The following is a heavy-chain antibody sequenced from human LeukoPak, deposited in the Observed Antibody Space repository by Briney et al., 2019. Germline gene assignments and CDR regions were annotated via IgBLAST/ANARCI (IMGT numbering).Heavy chain of an antibody. D-gene: IGHD6-13*01. Sequence: GRSLRLSCAASGFTFSSYAMHWVRQAPGKGLEWVAVISYDGSNKYYADSVKGRFTISRDNSKNTLYLQMNSLRAEDTAVYYCAKDPGGSSSWYFDYWGQGTLVTVSS. J-gene: IGHJ4*02. V-gene: IGHV3-30*04. CDR2: ISYDGSNK. CDR3: AKDPGGSSSWYFDY. CDR1: GFTFSSYA.